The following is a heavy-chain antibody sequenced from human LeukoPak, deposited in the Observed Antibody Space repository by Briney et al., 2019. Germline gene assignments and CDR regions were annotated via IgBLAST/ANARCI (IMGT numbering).Heavy chain of an antibody. CDR2: MSDIGPNT. V-gene: IGHV3-23*01. J-gene: IGHJ3*01. CDR3: ARRLSLRFDAFAV. Sequence: GGSLRLSCAASGFTVTDYAMTWIRQSPGKGLEWVSSMSDIGPNTYYADAVKGRFTISRDTSKNTLFLQMNSLRAEDTALYFCARRLSLRFDAFAVWGPGTVVTVSS. CDR1: GFTVTDYA. D-gene: IGHD3-10*01.